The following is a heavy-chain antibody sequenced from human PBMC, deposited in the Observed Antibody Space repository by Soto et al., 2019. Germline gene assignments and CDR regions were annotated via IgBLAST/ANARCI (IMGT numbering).Heavy chain of an antibody. D-gene: IGHD2-2*02. V-gene: IGHV3-74*01. CDR1: GFTFSSYW. J-gene: IGHJ4*02. Sequence: GGSLRLSCAASGFTFSSYWMHWVRQAPGKGLVWVSRINSDGSSTNYADSAKGRFTISRDNAKNTLYLQMNSLRAEDTAVYYCARKSPLYTFDCWGQGTLVNVSS. CDR3: ARKSPLYTFDC. CDR2: INSDGSST.